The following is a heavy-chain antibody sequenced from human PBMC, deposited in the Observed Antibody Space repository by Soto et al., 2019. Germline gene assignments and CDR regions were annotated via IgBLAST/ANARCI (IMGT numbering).Heavy chain of an antibody. CDR2: ISAYNGNT. V-gene: IGHV1-18*01. D-gene: IGHD3-10*01. J-gene: IGHJ5*02. CDR3: ARDPLGTMIRGWIDP. CDR1: GYTFTSYG. Sequence: ASVKVSCKASGYTFTSYGISWVRQAPGQGLEWMGWISAYNGNTNYAQKLQGRVTMTTDTSTSTAYMELRSLRSDDTAVYYCARDPLGTMIRGWIDPWGQGTLVTVSS.